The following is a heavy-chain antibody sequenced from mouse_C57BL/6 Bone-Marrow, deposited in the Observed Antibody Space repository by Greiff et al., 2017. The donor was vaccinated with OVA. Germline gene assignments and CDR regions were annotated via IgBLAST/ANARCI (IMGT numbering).Heavy chain of an antibody. V-gene: IGHV1-69*01. D-gene: IGHD2-4*01. Sequence: QVQLQQPGAELVMPGASVKLSCKASGYTFTSYWMHWVKQRPGQGLEWIGEIDPSDSYTHYNQKFKGKSTLTVDKSSSTAYMQLSSLTSEDSAVYYCARFDYHSMDYWGQGTSVTVSS. CDR2: IDPSDSYT. J-gene: IGHJ4*01. CDR1: GYTFTSYW. CDR3: ARFDYHSMDY.